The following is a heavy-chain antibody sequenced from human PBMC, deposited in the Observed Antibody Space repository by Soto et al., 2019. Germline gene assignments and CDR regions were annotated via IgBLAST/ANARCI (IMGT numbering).Heavy chain of an antibody. CDR1: GGSFSGYY. J-gene: IGHJ5*02. CDR2: INHSGST. V-gene: IGHV4-34*01. Sequence: WETLSLTFAVYGGSFSGYYWSWIRQPPGKGMEWIGEINHSGSTNYNPSLKSLVTISVDTSKNQFSLKLSSVTAADTAVYYSARGGCSSTSCYYPQLMRWFDPWGQGTLVTVSS. D-gene: IGHD2-2*01. CDR3: ARGGCSSTSCYYPQLMRWFDP.